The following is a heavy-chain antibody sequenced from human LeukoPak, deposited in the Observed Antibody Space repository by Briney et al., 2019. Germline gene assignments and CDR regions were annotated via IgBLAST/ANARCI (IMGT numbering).Heavy chain of an antibody. V-gene: IGHV3-7*01. D-gene: IGHD3-3*01. CDR3: ARDRSISGVVTLDY. CDR2: IRQDGSEK. J-gene: IGHJ4*02. CDR1: GFRFSDSC. Sequence: GGSLRLSCAASGFRFSDSCMTWVRQASGKGLEWVANIRQDGSEKYYVDSVKGRFTISRDNAKNSVYLQMNSLRAEDTAVYYCARDRSISGVVTLDYWGQGTLVTVSS.